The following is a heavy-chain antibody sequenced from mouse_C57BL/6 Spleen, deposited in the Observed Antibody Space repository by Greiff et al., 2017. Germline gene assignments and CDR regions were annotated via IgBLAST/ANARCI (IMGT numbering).Heavy chain of an antibody. CDR2: INPNNGGT. D-gene: IGHD1-1*01. CDR1: GYTFTDYY. CDR3: ARGVLRSPYYFDY. J-gene: IGHJ2*01. Sequence: EVQLQQSGPELVKPGASVKISCKASGYTFTDYYMNWVKQSHGKSLEWIGDINPNNGGTSYNQKFKGKATLTVDKSSSTAYMELRSLTSEDSAVYYCARGVLRSPYYFDYWGQGTTLTVSS. V-gene: IGHV1-26*01.